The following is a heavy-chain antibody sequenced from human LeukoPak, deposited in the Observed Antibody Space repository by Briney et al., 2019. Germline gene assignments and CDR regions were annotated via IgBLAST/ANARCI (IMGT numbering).Heavy chain of an antibody. CDR3: ARGRYYYDSSGYYLNWFDP. CDR1: GGSISSSSYY. V-gene: IGHV4-39*07. CDR2: IYYSGST. J-gene: IGHJ5*02. D-gene: IGHD3-22*01. Sequence: SETLSLTCTVSGGSISSSSYYWGWIRRPPGKGLEWIGSIYYSGSTYYNPSLKSRVTISVGTSKNQFSLKLSSVTAADTAVYYCARGRYYYDSSGYYLNWFDPWGQGTLVTVSS.